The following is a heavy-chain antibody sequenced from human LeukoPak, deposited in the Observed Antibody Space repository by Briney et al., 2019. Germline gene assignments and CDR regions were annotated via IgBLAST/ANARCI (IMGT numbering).Heavy chain of an antibody. J-gene: IGHJ5*02. Sequence: GESLKISCKGSGYGFATYWIAWVRQTPGKGLEWMGIIYPRDSDTKYNPSFQGQVSISADKSISTAYLQWSSLQASDTAIYYCARSHSSTLTWFDPWGQGTLVTVSS. CDR2: IYPRDSDT. V-gene: IGHV5-51*01. CDR3: ARSHSSTLTWFDP. CDR1: GYGFATYW.